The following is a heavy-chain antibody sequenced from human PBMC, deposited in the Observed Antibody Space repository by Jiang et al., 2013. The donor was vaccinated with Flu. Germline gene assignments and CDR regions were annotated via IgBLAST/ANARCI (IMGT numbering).Heavy chain of an antibody. CDR3: ARERSQYCTNGICRHYHSHMDV. CDR2: INAANGDT. Sequence: GAEVKKPGASVKISCKASGYIFSNHALHWVQQAPGQRPEWVGWINAANGDTKYSPKFRDRVTILRDTAAGTVYMELSSLRSEDTAVFYCARERSQYCTNGICRHYHSHMDVWGRGTAVTVS. V-gene: IGHV1-3*01. D-gene: IGHD2-8*01. J-gene: IGHJ6*03. CDR1: GYIFSNHA.